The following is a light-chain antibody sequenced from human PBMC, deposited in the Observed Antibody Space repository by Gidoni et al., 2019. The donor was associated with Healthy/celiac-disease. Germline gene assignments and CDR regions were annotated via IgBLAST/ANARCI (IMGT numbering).Light chain of an antibody. J-gene: IGKJ4*01. CDR1: QSVSSY. CDR2: GAS. Sequence: EILMTQSHATLSVSPGERATISCRASQSVSSYLAWYQQKPGQAPRLLIYGASTRATGIPARFSGSGSGTEFTLTISSLQSEDFAVYYCQQYNNWPPEFTFGGGTKVEIK. CDR3: QQYNNWPPEFT. V-gene: IGKV3-15*01.